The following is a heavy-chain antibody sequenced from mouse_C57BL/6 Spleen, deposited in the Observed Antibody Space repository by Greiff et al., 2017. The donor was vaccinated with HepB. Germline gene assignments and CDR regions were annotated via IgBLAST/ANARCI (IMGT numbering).Heavy chain of an antibody. D-gene: IGHD2-5*01. Sequence: EVKLEESGGGLVKPGGSLKLSCAASGFTFSDYGMHWVRQAPEKGLEWVAYISSGSSTIYYADTVKGRFTISRDNAKNTLFLQMTSLRSEDTAMYYCASNPDYSNYRDAMDYWGQGTSVTVSS. V-gene: IGHV5-17*01. J-gene: IGHJ4*01. CDR1: GFTFSDYG. CDR3: ASNPDYSNYRDAMDY. CDR2: ISSGSSTI.